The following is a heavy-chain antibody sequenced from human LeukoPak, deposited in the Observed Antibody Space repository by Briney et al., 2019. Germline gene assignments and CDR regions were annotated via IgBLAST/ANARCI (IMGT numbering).Heavy chain of an antibody. CDR3: ARGGWGTATDY. J-gene: IGHJ4*02. CDR1: GFSFSSYE. V-gene: IGHV3-48*03. D-gene: IGHD1-1*01. Sequence: PGGSLRLSCAASGFSFSSYEMNWVRQAPGKGLQWITYISRGGDEIYYAASVKGRFTVSRDNAKNSLYLQMNSLRAEDTAVYYCARGGWGTATDYWGQGTLVTVSS. CDR2: ISRGGDEI.